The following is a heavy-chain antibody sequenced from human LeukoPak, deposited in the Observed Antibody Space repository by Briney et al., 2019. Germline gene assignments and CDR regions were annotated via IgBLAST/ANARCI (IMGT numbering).Heavy chain of an antibody. V-gene: IGHV3-21*01. Sequence: WGSLRLSCAASGFTFSSYSMNWVRQAPGKGLEWVSSISSSSSYIYYADSVKGRFTISRDNAKNSLYLPMNSLRAVDAAVYYCARDPRLDDYWGPGTLVTVSS. CDR3: ARDPRLDDY. CDR2: ISSSSSYI. CDR1: GFTFSSYS. J-gene: IGHJ4*02.